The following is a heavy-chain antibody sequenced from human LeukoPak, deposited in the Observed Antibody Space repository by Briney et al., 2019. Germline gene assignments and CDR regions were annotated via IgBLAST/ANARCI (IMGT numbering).Heavy chain of an antibody. CDR2: IRHDGNNK. CDR3: AKDGHDILTGYQNHYYMDV. J-gene: IGHJ6*03. Sequence: GGSLRLSCAASGFTFSNFGMHWVRQAPGKGLEWVALIRHDGNNKYYGDSVKGRFTISRDNYKNILFVQMSSLRPEDTAVYFCAKDGHDILTGYQNHYYMDVWGKGTTVTVSS. D-gene: IGHD3-9*01. V-gene: IGHV3-30*02. CDR1: GFTFSNFG.